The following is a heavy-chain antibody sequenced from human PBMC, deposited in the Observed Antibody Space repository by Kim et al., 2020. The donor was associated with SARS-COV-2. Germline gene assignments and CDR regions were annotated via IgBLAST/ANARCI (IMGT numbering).Heavy chain of an antibody. V-gene: IGHV3-74*03. J-gene: IGHJ4*02. CDR3: ARGGAETAMAHEY. Sequence: TYAESVKGRVPNSRANAKNPVYWQMNSLRAEDTAVYYCARGGAETAMAHEYWGLGTLVTVSA. D-gene: IGHD5-18*01.